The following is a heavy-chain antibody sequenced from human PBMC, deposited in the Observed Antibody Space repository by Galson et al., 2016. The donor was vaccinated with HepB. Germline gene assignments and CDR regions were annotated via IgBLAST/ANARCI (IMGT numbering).Heavy chain of an antibody. Sequence: SVKVSCKASGYTFSTYGISWVRQAPGQGLEWMAWISPFNGNTNYAQKFQGRVTMTTDTFTTTAFMEMRSLRSDDTAVYFCPREWGILTGDTCASCYLDYWGQGTLVTVSP. CDR2: ISPFNGNT. CDR3: PREWGILTGDTCASCYLDY. D-gene: IGHD2-8*01. CDR1: GYTFSTYG. V-gene: IGHV1-18*04. J-gene: IGHJ4*02.